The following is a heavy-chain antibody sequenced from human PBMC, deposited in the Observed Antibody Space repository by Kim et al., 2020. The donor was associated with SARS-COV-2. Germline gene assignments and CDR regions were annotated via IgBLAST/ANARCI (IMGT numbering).Heavy chain of an antibody. V-gene: IGHV3-30*04. Sequence: GGSLRLSCAASGFTFSSYAMHWVRQAPGKGLEWVAVISYDGSNKYYADSVKGRFTISRDNSKNTLYLQMNSLRAEDTAVYYCARDRIGLLWFGELPHYYYYGMDVWGQGTTVTVSS. CDR1: GFTFSSYA. D-gene: IGHD3-10*01. J-gene: IGHJ6*02. CDR2: ISYDGSNK. CDR3: ARDRIGLLWFGELPHYYYYGMDV.